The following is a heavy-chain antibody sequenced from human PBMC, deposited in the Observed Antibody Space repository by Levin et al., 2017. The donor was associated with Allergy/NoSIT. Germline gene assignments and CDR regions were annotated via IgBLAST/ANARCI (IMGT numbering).Heavy chain of an antibody. J-gene: IGHJ6*02. Sequence: RTSETLSLTCTVSGGSISDDSYYWAWVRQPPGKGLEWIGSIYYDGSAYYNPSLKTRLTISVDTSKNQFSLRLNSVTAADTAVYYCAGEPNSPYYYHYGLDVWGQGTTVTVSS. CDR3: AGEPNSPYYYHYGLDV. CDR1: GGSISDDSYY. D-gene: IGHD2/OR15-2a*01. CDR2: IYYDGSA. V-gene: IGHV4-39*07.